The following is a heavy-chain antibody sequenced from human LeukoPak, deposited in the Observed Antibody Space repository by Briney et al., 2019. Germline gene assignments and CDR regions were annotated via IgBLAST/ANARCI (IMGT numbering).Heavy chain of an antibody. D-gene: IGHD2-21*01. CDR2: IHYSGST. CDR1: GGSISSYH. J-gene: IGHJ3*02. V-gene: IGHV4-59*08. Sequence: PSETLSLTCTVPGGSISSYHWIWIRQPPGKGLEWSGHIHYSGSTNYKPSLKSRVTTSVDTSKKQFSLKVRSVTAADTAVYYCARSVSWGLLVRDDAFDIWGQGTMVTVSS. CDR3: ARSVSWGLLVRDDAFDI.